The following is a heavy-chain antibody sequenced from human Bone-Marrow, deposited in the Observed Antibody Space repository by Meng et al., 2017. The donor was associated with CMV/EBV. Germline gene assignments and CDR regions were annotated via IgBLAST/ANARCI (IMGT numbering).Heavy chain of an antibody. CDR2: ISSSSSYI. Sequence: GGSLRLSCAASGFTFTSYWMTWVRQAPGKGLEWVSSISSSSSYIYYADSVKGRFTISRDNAKNSLYLQMNSLRAEDTAVYYCAREAIVVVPAAIADPFDYWGQGTLVTVSS. CDR1: GFTFTSYW. CDR3: AREAIVVVPAAIADPFDY. D-gene: IGHD2-2*02. J-gene: IGHJ4*02. V-gene: IGHV3-21*01.